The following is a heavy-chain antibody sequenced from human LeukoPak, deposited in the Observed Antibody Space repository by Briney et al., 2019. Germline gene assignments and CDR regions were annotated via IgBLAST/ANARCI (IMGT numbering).Heavy chain of an antibody. CDR3: AKDRTDTHYYGSVTYLY. J-gene: IGHJ4*02. D-gene: IGHD3-10*01. Sequence: GGSLRLSCAASDFSFITYAMSWVRQAPGKGLEWVSTISGSGGSTYYADSVKGRFTISRDNSKNTLYLQMNSLRAEDSAVYYCAKDRTDTHYYGSVTYLYWGQGTLVTVSS. CDR2: ISGSGGST. V-gene: IGHV3-23*01. CDR1: DFSFITYA.